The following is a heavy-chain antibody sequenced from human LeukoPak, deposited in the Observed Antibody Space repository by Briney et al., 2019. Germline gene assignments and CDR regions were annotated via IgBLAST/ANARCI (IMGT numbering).Heavy chain of an antibody. CDR1: GGSVSSGSYY. Sequence: SETLSLTCTVSGGSVSSGSYYWSWIRQPPGKGLEWIGYIYYSGSTNYNPSLKSRVTISVDTSKNQFSLKLSSETAADTAVYYCASRKSGSYFPSIDYWGQGTLVTVSS. J-gene: IGHJ4*02. D-gene: IGHD1-26*01. V-gene: IGHV4-61*01. CDR2: IYYSGST. CDR3: ASRKSGSYFPSIDY.